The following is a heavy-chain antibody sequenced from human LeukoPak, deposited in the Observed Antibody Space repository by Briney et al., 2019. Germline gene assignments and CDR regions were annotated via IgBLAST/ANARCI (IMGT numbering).Heavy chain of an antibody. CDR2: IIPIFGTA. D-gene: IGHD2-2*01. Sequence: SVKVSCKASGGTFSSYAISWVRQAPGQGLEWMGGIIPIFGTANYAQKFQGRVTITTDESTSTAYMELSSLRSEDTAVYCCARAVVPAAGDAFDIWGQGTMVTVSS. CDR1: GGTFSSYA. CDR3: ARAVVPAAGDAFDI. V-gene: IGHV1-69*05. J-gene: IGHJ3*02.